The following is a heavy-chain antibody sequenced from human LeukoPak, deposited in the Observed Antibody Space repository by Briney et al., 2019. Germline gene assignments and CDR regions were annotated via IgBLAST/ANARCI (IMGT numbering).Heavy chain of an antibody. V-gene: IGHV3-30*18. D-gene: IGHD1-26*01. J-gene: IGHJ4*02. CDR1: GFTFSSYG. CDR3: AKETGRWELE. Sequence: GGSLRLSCAASGFTFSSYGIHWVRQAPGKGLEWVAVISNDGSNKFYADSVKGRFTISRDNSKNTLYLQMNSLRAEDTAVYYCAKETGRWELEWGQGTLVAVSS. CDR2: ISNDGSNK.